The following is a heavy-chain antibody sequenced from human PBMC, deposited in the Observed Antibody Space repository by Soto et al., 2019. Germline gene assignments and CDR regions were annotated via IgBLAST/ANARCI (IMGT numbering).Heavy chain of an antibody. J-gene: IGHJ4*02. V-gene: IGHV1-18*01. Sequence: QVQLVQSGAEVNKPGASVKVSCKASGYTFTSYGISWVRQAPGQGLEWMGWISAYNGNTNYAQKLQGRVTMTTDTSTSTAYMELRSLRSDDTAVYYCARVRLTTVTREWMHFDYWGQGTLVTVSS. CDR3: ARVRLTTVTREWMHFDY. D-gene: IGHD4-17*01. CDR1: GYTFTSYG. CDR2: ISAYNGNT.